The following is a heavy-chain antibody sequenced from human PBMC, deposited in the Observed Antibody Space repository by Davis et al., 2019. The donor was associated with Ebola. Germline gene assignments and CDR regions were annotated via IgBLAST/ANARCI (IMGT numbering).Heavy chain of an antibody. V-gene: IGHV3-11*01. CDR1: GFTFSDYY. Sequence: GESLKISCAASGFTFSDYYMSWIRQAPGKGLEWVSYISNGGSMIYDADSVKGRFTISRDNSKNTLYLQMNSLRAEDTAVYYCVNPLYYYDRSVTGYWGQGTLVTVSS. CDR3: VNPLYYYDRSVTGY. D-gene: IGHD3-22*01. J-gene: IGHJ4*02. CDR2: ISNGGSMI.